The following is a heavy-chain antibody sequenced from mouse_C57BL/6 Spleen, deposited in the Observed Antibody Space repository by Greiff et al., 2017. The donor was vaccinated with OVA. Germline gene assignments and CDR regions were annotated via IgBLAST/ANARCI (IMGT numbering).Heavy chain of an antibody. D-gene: IGHD1-1*01. CDR3: TTNYGREMDY. V-gene: IGHV14-4*01. CDR2: IDPENGDT. J-gene: IGHJ4*01. Sequence: EVNVVESGAELVRPGASVKLSCTASGFNIKDDYMHWVKQRPEQGLEWIGWIDPENGDTEYASKFQGKATITADTSSNTAYLQLSSLTSEDTAVYYCTTNYGREMDYWGQGTSVTVSS. CDR1: GFNIKDDY.